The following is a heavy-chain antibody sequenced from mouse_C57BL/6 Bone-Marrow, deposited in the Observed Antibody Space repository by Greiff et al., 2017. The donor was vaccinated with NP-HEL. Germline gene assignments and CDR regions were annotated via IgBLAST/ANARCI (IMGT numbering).Heavy chain of an antibody. Sequence: VKLVESGAELVKPGASVKLSCKASGYTFTSYWMHWVKQRPGRGLEWIGRIDPNSGGTKYNEKFKSKATLTVDKPSSTAYMQLSSLTSEDSAVYYCARDYYGSSTNYFDYWGQGTTLTVSS. D-gene: IGHD1-1*01. CDR2: IDPNSGGT. J-gene: IGHJ2*01. V-gene: IGHV1-72*01. CDR1: GYTFTSYW. CDR3: ARDYYGSSTNYFDY.